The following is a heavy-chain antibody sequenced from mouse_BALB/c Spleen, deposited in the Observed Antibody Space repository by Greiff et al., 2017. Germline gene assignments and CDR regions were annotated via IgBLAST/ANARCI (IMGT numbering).Heavy chain of an antibody. J-gene: IGHJ1*01. CDR1: GYSFTSYY. Sequence: QVQLQQSGPELVKPGASVKISCKASGYSFTSYYIHWVKQRPGQGLEWIGWIFPGSGNTKYNEKFKGKATLTADTSSSTAYMQLSSLTSEDSAVYFCARSYERYFDVWGAGTTVSDTS. D-gene: IGHD2-12*01. CDR3: ARSYERYFDV. V-gene: IGHV1-66*01. CDR2: IFPGSGNT.